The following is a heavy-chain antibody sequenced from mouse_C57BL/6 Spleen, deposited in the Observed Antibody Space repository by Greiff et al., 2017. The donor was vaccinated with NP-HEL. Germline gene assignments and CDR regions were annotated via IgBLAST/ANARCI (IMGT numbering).Heavy chain of an antibody. CDR1: GYTFTSYW. D-gene: IGHD1-1*01. V-gene: IGHV1-53*01. Sequence: QVQLQQPGTELVKPGASVKLSCKASGYTFTSYWMHWVKQRPGQGLEWIGHINPRNGGTNYYEKLKSKATLTVDKSSSPAYMQLSSLTSEDSAVYYCARYGSRGWYFDVWGTRTTVTVSS. J-gene: IGHJ1*03. CDR3: ARYGSRGWYFDV. CDR2: INPRNGGT.